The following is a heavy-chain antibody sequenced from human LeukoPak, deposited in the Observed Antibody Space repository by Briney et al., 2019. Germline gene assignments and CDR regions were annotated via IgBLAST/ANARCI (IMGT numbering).Heavy chain of an antibody. CDR1: GYTFTNYY. CDR2: INPSGGST. CDR3: ARELSYGSGSYPHRTFDH. D-gene: IGHD3-10*01. V-gene: IGHV1-46*01. J-gene: IGHJ4*02. Sequence: GASVKVSCKASGYTFTNYYMHWVRQAPGQGLEWMGIINPSGGSTSYAQKLQGRVTMTRDTSTSTVYMEVSSLRSEDAAVYYCARELSYGSGSYPHRTFDHWGQGTLVTISS.